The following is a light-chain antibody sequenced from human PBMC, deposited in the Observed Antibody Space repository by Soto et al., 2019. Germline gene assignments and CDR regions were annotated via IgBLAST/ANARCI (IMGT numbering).Light chain of an antibody. CDR2: DAD. Sequence: DIQLPQSPPSLSASEGDRVTITCQASHDIKNYLNWYQQKPRKAPKLLIYDADNLQTGVPSRFSGSGAGTEFTCTIGSLQPEDVATYFCQQFDVLPPYTFGHGTKVEIK. J-gene: IGKJ2*01. CDR3: QQFDVLPPYT. CDR1: HDIKNY. V-gene: IGKV1-33*01.